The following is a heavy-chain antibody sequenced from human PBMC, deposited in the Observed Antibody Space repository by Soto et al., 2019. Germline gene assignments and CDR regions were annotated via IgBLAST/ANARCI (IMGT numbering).Heavy chain of an antibody. D-gene: IGHD3-22*01. Sequence: PGGSMGLSCSASGFTFSSYAMSWVRQAPGKGLEWVSAISGSGGSTYYADSVKGRFTISRDNSKNTLYLQMNSLRAEDTAVYYCAKDRRGWLRMALSYYYGMDVWGQGTTGTGSS. V-gene: IGHV3-23*01. CDR3: AKDRRGWLRMALSYYYGMDV. CDR1: GFTFSSYA. CDR2: ISGSGGST. J-gene: IGHJ6*02.